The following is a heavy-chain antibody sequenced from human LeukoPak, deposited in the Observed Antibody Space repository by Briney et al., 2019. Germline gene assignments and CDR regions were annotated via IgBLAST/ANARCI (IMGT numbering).Heavy chain of an antibody. V-gene: IGHV1-69*04. Sequence: ASVKVSCKASGGTFSSYAISWVRQAPGRGLEWMGRIIPILGIANYAQKFQGRVTITADKSTSTAYMELSSLRSEDTAVYYCARALGEATIGTYYYYYGMDVWGQGTTVTVSS. CDR1: GGTFSSYA. CDR3: ARALGEATIGTYYYYYGMDV. D-gene: IGHD5-12*01. CDR2: IIPILGIA. J-gene: IGHJ6*02.